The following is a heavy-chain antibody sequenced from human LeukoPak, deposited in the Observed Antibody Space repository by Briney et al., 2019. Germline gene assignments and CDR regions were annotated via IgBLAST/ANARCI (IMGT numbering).Heavy chain of an antibody. Sequence: GGSLRLSCAASGLTFSSYAMHWVRQAPGKGLEWVAVISYDGSNKYYADSVKGRFTISRDNSKNTLYLQMNSLRAEDTAVYYCARDLAPSSGYPKSVFDYWGQGTLVTVSS. J-gene: IGHJ4*02. D-gene: IGHD3-22*01. CDR1: GLTFSSYA. CDR3: ARDLAPSSGYPKSVFDY. CDR2: ISYDGSNK. V-gene: IGHV3-30-3*01.